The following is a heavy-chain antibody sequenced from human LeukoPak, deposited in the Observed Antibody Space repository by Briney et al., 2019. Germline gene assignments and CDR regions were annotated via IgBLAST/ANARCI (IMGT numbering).Heavy chain of an antibody. CDR3: ARAVGGDGSGSL. CDR1: GDSISTYY. Sequence: SETLSLTCTVSGDSISTYYWSWIRQPPGKGLEWIGYIYYRVTSDYNPSLRSRVTMSVDMSTRQISLKLSSVTAADTAVYYCARAVGGDGSGSLWGPGTLVTVSS. J-gene: IGHJ4*02. D-gene: IGHD3-10*01. CDR2: IYYRVTS. V-gene: IGHV4-59*01.